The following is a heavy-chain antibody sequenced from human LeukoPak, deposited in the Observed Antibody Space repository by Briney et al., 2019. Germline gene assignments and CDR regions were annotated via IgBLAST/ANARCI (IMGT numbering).Heavy chain of an antibody. Sequence: GGSLRLSCEASGFTFGSHAMYWVRQAPGKGLEWVAGIFGGGGSPHYADPVKGRFTISRDNSRNTVCLQINSLRAEDTAVYYCGKTTVGYSSGQKPAWPVDYWGQGTLVTVSS. CDR1: GFTFGSHA. CDR3: GKTTVGYSSGQKPAWPVDY. CDR2: IFGGGGSP. V-gene: IGHV3-23*01. D-gene: IGHD5-18*01. J-gene: IGHJ4*02.